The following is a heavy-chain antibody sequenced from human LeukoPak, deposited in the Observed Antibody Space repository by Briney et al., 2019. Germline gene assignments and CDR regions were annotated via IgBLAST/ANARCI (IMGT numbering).Heavy chain of an antibody. J-gene: IGHJ4*02. D-gene: IGHD3-16*01. CDR1: RFTLSNAW. CDR2: IESKINGGTT. Sequence: GGSLRLSCAASRFTLSNAWMSWVRQAPGKGLEWVGRIESKINGGTTDYAAPVKGRFTISRDDSKNTLYLQMNSLTTEDTAVYYCTLMITFPRDYWGQGTLVTVSS. CDR3: TLMITFPRDY. V-gene: IGHV3-15*04.